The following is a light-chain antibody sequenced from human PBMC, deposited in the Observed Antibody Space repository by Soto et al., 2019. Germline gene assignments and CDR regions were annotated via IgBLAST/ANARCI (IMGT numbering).Light chain of an antibody. Sequence: DIQMTQSPSSLSASVGDRVTITCRASQSISSYLNWYQQKPGKAPKLLIYAASSLQSGVPSRFSGSGSGTDFPLTISSLQPEDFATYYCQQSYSTLWTFGQGTK. J-gene: IGKJ1*01. CDR1: QSISSY. CDR3: QQSYSTLWT. CDR2: AAS. V-gene: IGKV1-39*01.